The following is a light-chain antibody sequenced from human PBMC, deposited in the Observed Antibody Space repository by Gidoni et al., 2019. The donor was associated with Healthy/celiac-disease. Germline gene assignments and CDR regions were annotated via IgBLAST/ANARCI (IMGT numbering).Light chain of an antibody. CDR2: EVS. CDR3: SSYTSSSTLVV. CDR1: SSDVGGYNS. Sequence: QSALTQPASVSGSPGQSSTISCTGTSSDVGGYNSVSWYQQHPGKAPKLMIYEVSNRPSGVSNRFSGSKSGNTASLTISGLQAEDEADYYCSSYTSSSTLVVFGGGTKLTVL. J-gene: IGLJ2*01. V-gene: IGLV2-14*01.